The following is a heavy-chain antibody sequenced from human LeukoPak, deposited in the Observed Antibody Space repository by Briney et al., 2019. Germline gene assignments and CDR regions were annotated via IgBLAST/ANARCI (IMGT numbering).Heavy chain of an antibody. CDR3: ASGPRITIFGVVIPRSDY. CDR2: IYSGGST. CDR1: GFTVSINY. V-gene: IGHV3-53*01. Sequence: GGSLRLSCAASGFTVSINYMSWVRQAPGKGLEWVSVIYSGGSTYYADSVKGRFTISRDNSKNTLYLQMNSLRAEDTAVYYCASGPRITIFGVVIPRSDYWGQGTLVTVSS. J-gene: IGHJ4*02. D-gene: IGHD3-3*01.